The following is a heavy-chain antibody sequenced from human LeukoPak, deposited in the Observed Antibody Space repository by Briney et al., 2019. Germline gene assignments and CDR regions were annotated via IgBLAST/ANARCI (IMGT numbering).Heavy chain of an antibody. CDR3: VKDSRGTWFGALDL. CDR2: ISSNGGST. D-gene: IGHD3-10*01. Sequence: GGSLRLACSASGFTFSSCAMHWVRQAPGKGLEYVSAISSNGGSTYYADSVKGRFTISRDNSKNTLYLQMSSLRAEDTAVYYCVKDSRGTWFGALDLWGQGTLVTVSS. V-gene: IGHV3-64D*06. J-gene: IGHJ5*02. CDR1: GFTFSSCA.